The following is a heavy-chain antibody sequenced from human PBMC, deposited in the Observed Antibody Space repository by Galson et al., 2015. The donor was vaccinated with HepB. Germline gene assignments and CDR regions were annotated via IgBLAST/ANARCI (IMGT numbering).Heavy chain of an antibody. D-gene: IGHD7-27*01. J-gene: IGHJ4*02. Sequence: SVKVSCKASGGTFSTYTLGWVRQAPGQGLEWMGGVIPIFGISNYAQQFQGRVTITAGTSTSASYMELRSLTSDDTAVYYCARVGVTGKFYYYFDFWGQGTLVTVSS. CDR2: VIPIFGIS. CDR1: GGTFSTYT. CDR3: ARVGVTGKFYYYFDF. V-gene: IGHV1-69*10.